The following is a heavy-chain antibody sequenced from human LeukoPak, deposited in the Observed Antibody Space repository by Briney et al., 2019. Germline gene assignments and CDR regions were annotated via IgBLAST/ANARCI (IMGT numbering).Heavy chain of an antibody. D-gene: IGHD2-15*01. Sequence: GGSLRLSCAASGFTVSSNYMSWVRQAPGKGLEWVANIKEDGSEKYYVDSVKGRFTISRDSAKNSLYLQMNSLRAEDTAVYYCASSPSSGYCSGGNCPFFDYWGQGTLVTVSS. CDR3: ASSPSSGYCSGGNCPFFDY. J-gene: IGHJ4*02. V-gene: IGHV3-7*01. CDR1: GFTVSSNY. CDR2: IKEDGSEK.